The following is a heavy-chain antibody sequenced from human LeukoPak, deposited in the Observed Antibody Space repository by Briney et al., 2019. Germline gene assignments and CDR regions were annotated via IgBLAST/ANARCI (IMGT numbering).Heavy chain of an antibody. CDR3: ARFRRVFSSSAYYFDY. CDR1: GFTFSDYY. Sequence: GGSLRLSCAASGFTFSDYYMSWIRQAPGKGLEWVSYISSSGSTIYYADSVKGRFTISRDNAKNSLYLQMNSLRAEDTAVYYRARFRRVFSSSAYYFDYWGQGTLVTVSS. J-gene: IGHJ4*02. V-gene: IGHV3-11*01. D-gene: IGHD6-6*01. CDR2: ISSSGSTI.